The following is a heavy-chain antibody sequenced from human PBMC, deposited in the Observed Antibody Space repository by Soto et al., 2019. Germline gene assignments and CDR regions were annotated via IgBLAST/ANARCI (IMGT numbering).Heavy chain of an antibody. D-gene: IGHD2-15*01. CDR1: GFTFSSSW. J-gene: IGHJ4*02. Sequence: PGGSLRLSCVVSGFTFSSSWMHWVRQTPGKGLVWVSRINSDGSYINYADSVKGRFTTSRDNAKSMLFLQMNSLRADDTAPYYCVTGWSDYWGQGTLVTVSS. CDR2: INSDGSYI. CDR3: VTGWSDY. V-gene: IGHV3-74*01.